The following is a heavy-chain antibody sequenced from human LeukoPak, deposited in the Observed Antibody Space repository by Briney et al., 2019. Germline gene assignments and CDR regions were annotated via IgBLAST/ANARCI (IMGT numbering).Heavy chain of an antibody. Sequence: GGSLRLSCAASGFTFSSYAMSWVRQAPGKGLEWVSAISGSGGSTYYADSVKGRFTISRDNAKNSLYLQMNSLRAEDTAVYYCARAAAYYDILTGYLPTGFGYWGQGTLVTVSS. J-gene: IGHJ4*02. CDR1: GFTFSSYA. CDR2: ISGSGGST. D-gene: IGHD3-9*01. V-gene: IGHV3-23*01. CDR3: ARAAAYYDILTGYLPTGFGY.